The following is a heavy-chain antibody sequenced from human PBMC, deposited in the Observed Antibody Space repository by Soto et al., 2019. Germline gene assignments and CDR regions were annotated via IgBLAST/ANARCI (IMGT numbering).Heavy chain of an antibody. CDR1: GFTFSSYS. J-gene: IGHJ4*02. V-gene: IGHV3-21*01. CDR3: AGERGYSYGCPDY. Sequence: EVQLVESGGGLVKPGGSLRLSCAASGFTFSSYSMNWVRQAPGKGLEWVSSISSSSGYIYYADSVNGRFTISRDNANNSLYLQMNSLRAEDTAVYYCAGERGYSYGCPDYCGQGTLVTVSS. D-gene: IGHD5-18*01. CDR2: ISSSSGYI.